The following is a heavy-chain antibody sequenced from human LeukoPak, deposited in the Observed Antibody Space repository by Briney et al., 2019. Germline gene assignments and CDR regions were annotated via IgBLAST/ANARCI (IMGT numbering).Heavy chain of an antibody. D-gene: IGHD3-10*01. CDR3: ARVDPWEGSGSYKDY. J-gene: IGHJ4*02. V-gene: IGHV1-18*01. CDR1: GYTFTSYG. Sequence: ASVKVSCKASGYTFTSYGISWVRQAPGQGLEWMGWISAYNGNTNYAQKLQGRVTMTTDTSTSTAYMELRSLRSDDTAVYYCARVDPWEGSGSYKDYWGQGTLVTVSS. CDR2: ISAYNGNT.